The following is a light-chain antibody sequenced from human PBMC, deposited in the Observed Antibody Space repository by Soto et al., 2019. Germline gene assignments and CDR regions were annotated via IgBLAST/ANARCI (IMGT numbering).Light chain of an antibody. Sequence: QSALTQPASVSGSPGQSITISCTGTSSDVGAYIYVSWYQQYPGEAPKLMIYDVSNRFSGVSNRFSGSKSGNTASLIISGLQAEDEADYYCSSYTSSSTLLFGGGTKVTVL. CDR2: DVS. V-gene: IGLV2-14*01. CDR3: SSYTSSSTLL. CDR1: SSDVGAYIY. J-gene: IGLJ2*01.